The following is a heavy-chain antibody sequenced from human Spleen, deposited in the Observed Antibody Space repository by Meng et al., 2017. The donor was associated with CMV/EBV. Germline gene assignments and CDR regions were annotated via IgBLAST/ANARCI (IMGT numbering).Heavy chain of an antibody. Sequence: GGSLRLSCAASGFTFSSYAMSWVRQAPGKGLEWVSTISGGGVNTYYADSVKGRFTISRDNSKNTLYLQMNSLRAEDTAVYHCAKHYYDRNPPFDYWGQGTLVTVSS. J-gene: IGHJ4*02. CDR2: ISGGGVNT. CDR3: AKHYYDRNPPFDY. CDR1: GFTFSSYA. D-gene: IGHD3-22*01. V-gene: IGHV3-23*01.